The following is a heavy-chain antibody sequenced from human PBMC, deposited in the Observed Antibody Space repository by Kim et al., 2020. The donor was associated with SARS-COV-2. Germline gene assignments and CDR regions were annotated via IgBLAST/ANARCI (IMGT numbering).Heavy chain of an antibody. CDR1: GFTFSNAW. D-gene: IGHD2-2*02. Sequence: GGSLRLSCAASGFTFSNAWMSWVRQAPGKGLEWVGRIKSKTDGGTTDYAAPVKGRFTISRDDSKNTLYLQMNSLKTEDTAVYYCTTEGDCSSTSCYRPAYYYYGMDVWGQGTTVTVSS. CDR3: TTEGDCSSTSCYRPAYYYYGMDV. CDR2: IKSKTDGGTT. V-gene: IGHV3-15*01. J-gene: IGHJ6*02.